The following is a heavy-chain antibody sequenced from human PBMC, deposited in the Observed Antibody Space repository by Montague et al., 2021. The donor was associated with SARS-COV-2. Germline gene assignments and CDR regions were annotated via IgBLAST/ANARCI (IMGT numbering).Heavy chain of an antibody. CDR1: GGFISSGNW. Sequence: SETLSLTCAVSGGFISSGNWWSWVRQPPGKGLEWIGEIFHSGAASYNPSLKSRLTISMDKSKNEFSLKLNPVTAEDTSMYYCARDFVAAVPDRFDSWGQGVLVTVSS. CDR2: IFHSGAA. CDR3: ARDFVAAVPDRFDS. J-gene: IGHJ4*02. D-gene: IGHD6-13*01. V-gene: IGHV4/OR15-8*02.